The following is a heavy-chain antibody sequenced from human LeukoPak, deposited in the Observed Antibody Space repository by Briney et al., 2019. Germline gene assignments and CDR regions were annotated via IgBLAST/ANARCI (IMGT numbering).Heavy chain of an antibody. Sequence: GESLEISCKGSGYSFTSYWISWVRQMPGQGLEWMGRIDPSDSYNNYRPSFQHHLTISADKSISTSYLQWSSLKASDTAMYYCARLRVRGGIGAFDIWAQGTIVPVSS. CDR1: GYSFTSYW. J-gene: IGHJ3*02. D-gene: IGHD3-10*01. CDR3: ARLRVRGGIGAFDI. CDR2: IDPSDSYN. V-gene: IGHV5-10-1*01.